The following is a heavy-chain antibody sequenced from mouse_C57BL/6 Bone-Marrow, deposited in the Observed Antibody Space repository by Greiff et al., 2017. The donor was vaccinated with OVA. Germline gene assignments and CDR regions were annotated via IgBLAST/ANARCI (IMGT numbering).Heavy chain of an antibody. CDR1: GYTFTSYW. CDR2: IDPSDSYT. J-gene: IGHJ3*01. V-gene: IGHV1-50*01. CDR3: AHNSPYYYGSSPAWFAY. Sequence: QVQLQQPGAELVKPGASVKLSCKASGYTFTSYWMQWVKQRPGQGLEWIGEIDPSDSYTNYNQKFKGKATLTVDTSSSTAYMQLRSLTSEDSAVYDCAHNSPYYYGSSPAWFAYWGQGTLVTVSA. D-gene: IGHD1-1*01.